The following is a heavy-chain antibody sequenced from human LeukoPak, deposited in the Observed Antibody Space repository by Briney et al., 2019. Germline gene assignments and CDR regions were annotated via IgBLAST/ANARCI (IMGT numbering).Heavy chain of an antibody. CDR3: ARASCSSTSCYYYYYYYMDV. Sequence: GASVEVSCKASGYTFTGYYMHWVRQAPGQGLEWMGWINPNSGGTNYAQKFQGRVTMTRDTSISTAYMELSRLRSDDTAVYYCARASCSSTSCYYYYYYYMDVWGKGTTVTVSS. CDR1: GYTFTGYY. V-gene: IGHV1-2*02. D-gene: IGHD2-2*01. CDR2: INPNSGGT. J-gene: IGHJ6*03.